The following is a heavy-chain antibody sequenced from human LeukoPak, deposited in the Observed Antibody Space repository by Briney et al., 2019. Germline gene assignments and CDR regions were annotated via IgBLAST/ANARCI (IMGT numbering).Heavy chain of an antibody. CDR3: AKGKWELRADYFDY. D-gene: IGHD1-26*01. CDR2: ISYDGSNK. Sequence: PGRSLRLSCAASGFTFSSYAMHWVRQAPGKGLEWVAVISYDGSNKYYADSVKGRFTISRDNSKNTLNLQMNCLRTEDTAVYYCAKGKWELRADYFDYWGQGTLVTVSS. J-gene: IGHJ4*02. V-gene: IGHV3-30*04. CDR1: GFTFSSYA.